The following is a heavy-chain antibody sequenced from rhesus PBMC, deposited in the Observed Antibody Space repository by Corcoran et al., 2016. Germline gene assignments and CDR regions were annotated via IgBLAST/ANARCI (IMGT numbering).Heavy chain of an antibody. Sequence: QVLLQEPGPGLVKPSETLSLTCTVSGVSFRSHWWPWVRQPPGRGLEWIGEINGNTGNTNYTPSLKSRVTISKDASKNQLSLQLNSMTAADTALYYCTRHNDSPLDSWGQGVVVTVSS. V-gene: IGHV4-80*01. D-gene: IGHD1-32*01. CDR2: INGNTGNT. CDR3: TRHNDSPLDS. CDR1: GVSFRSHW. J-gene: IGHJ6*01.